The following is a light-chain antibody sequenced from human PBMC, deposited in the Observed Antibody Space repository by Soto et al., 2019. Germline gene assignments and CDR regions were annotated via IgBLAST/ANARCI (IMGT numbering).Light chain of an antibody. Sequence: DIQMTQSPYTLSASVGDTVTITCRASQRISSWLAWYQQKPGKAPKLLIYKASSLESGVPSRFSGSGSGTDFTLTISSLQPDDVATYYCQQYDTYWTFGQGTKVEIK. CDR2: KAS. CDR1: QRISSW. V-gene: IGKV1-5*03. CDR3: QQYDTYWT. J-gene: IGKJ1*01.